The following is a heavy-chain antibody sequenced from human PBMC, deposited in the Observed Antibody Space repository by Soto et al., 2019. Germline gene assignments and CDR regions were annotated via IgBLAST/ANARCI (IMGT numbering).Heavy chain of an antibody. CDR1: GGSISSSSYY. J-gene: IGHJ6*02. D-gene: IGHD4-4*01. CDR3: ARDLVSNYGYYYGMDV. CDR2: IYYSGST. V-gene: IGHV4-39*02. Sequence: PSETLSLTCTVSGGSISSSSYYWGWIRQPPGKGLEWIGSIYYSGSTYYNPSLKSRVTISVDTSKNQFSLKLSSVTAADTAVYYCARDLVSNYGYYYGMDVWGQGTTVTVSS.